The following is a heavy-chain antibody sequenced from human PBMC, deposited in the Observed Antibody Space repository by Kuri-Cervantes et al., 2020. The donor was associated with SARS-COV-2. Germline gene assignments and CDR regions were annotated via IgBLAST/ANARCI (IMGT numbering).Heavy chain of an antibody. CDR2: ISSSSSYI. CDR1: GFTLGDYG. D-gene: IGHD3-3*02. V-gene: IGHV3-21*01. CDR3: ARTFMGYYYYMDV. J-gene: IGHJ6*03. Sequence: GESLKISCATSGFTLGDYGMYWVRQPPGKGLEWVSSISSSSSYIYYADSVKGRFTISRDNAKNSLYLQMNSLRAEDTAVYYCARTFMGYYYYMDVWGKGTTVTVSS.